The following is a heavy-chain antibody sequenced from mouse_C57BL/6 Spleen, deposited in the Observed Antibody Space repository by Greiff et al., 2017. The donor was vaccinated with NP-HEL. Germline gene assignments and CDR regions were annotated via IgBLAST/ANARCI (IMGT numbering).Heavy chain of an antibody. Sequence: QVQLKQPGAELVMPGASVKLSCKASGYTFTSYWMHWVKQRPGQGLEWIGEIDPSDSYTNYNQKFKGKSTLTVDKSSSTAYMQLSSLTSEDSAVYYCARPDYYGSSPWFAYWGQGTLVTVSA. V-gene: IGHV1-69*01. D-gene: IGHD1-1*01. CDR2: IDPSDSYT. J-gene: IGHJ3*01. CDR3: ARPDYYGSSPWFAY. CDR1: GYTFTSYW.